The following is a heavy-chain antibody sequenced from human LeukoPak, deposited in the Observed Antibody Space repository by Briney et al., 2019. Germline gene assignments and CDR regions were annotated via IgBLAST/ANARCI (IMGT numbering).Heavy chain of an antibody. Sequence: GGSLRLSCAASGFTFSSYSMNWVRQAPGKGLEWVSYISSSSSTIYYADSVKGRFTISRDNAKNSLYLQMNSLRAEDTAVYYCARERYSSSSSDYYYYYMDVWGKGTTVTISS. J-gene: IGHJ6*03. D-gene: IGHD6-13*01. CDR2: ISSSSSTI. CDR1: GFTFSSYS. CDR3: ARERYSSSSSDYYYYYMDV. V-gene: IGHV3-48*01.